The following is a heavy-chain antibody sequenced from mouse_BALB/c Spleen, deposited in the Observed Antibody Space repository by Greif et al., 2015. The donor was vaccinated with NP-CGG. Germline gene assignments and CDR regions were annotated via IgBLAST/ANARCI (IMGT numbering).Heavy chain of an antibody. V-gene: IGHV1-84*02. CDR2: IYPGSGNT. Sequence: QVQLQQPGPELVKPGASVKISCKASGYTFTDYYINWVKQKPGQGLEWIGWIYPGSGNTKYNEEFKGKATLTVDTSSSTAYMRLSSLTSEDTAVYFCTRRTGTEAMDYWGQGTSVTVSS. CDR3: TRRTGTEAMDY. J-gene: IGHJ4*01. D-gene: IGHD4-1*01. CDR1: GYTFTDYY.